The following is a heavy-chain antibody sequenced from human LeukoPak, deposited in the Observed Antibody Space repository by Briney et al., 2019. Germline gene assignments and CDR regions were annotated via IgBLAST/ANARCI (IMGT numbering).Heavy chain of an antibody. D-gene: IGHD5-18*01. Sequence: GESLKISCKGSGYSFTSYWIGWVRQMPGKGLEWMGTIYPANSDTRYSPSFQGQVTISADKSISTAYLQWSSLKASDTATYYCARGRGYSYGYPENWFDPWGQGTLVTVSS. CDR2: IYPANSDT. J-gene: IGHJ5*02. CDR1: GYSFTSYW. CDR3: ARGRGYSYGYPENWFDP. V-gene: IGHV5-51*01.